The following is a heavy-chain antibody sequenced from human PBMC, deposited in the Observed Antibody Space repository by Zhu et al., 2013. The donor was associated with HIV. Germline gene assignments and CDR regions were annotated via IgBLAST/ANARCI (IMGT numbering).Heavy chain of an antibody. J-gene: IGHJ4*02. CDR3: ARDHDWGADF. CDR2: IKPDSGFT. V-gene: IGHV1-2*02. D-gene: IGHD7-27*01. Sequence: QVLLVQSGAEVKKPGASVKVSCKASGYAFTGHSMHWVRQAPGQGLEWMGWIKPDSGFTNYAQMFQGRITLTRDVSLSTIFMELASLTSDDTAVYYCARDHDWGADFWGQGTLVTVTS. CDR1: GYAFTGHS.